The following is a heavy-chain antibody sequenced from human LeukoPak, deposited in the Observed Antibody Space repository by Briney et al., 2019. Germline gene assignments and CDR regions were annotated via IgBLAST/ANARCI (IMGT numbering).Heavy chain of an antibody. CDR2: MKPDGSEK. J-gene: IGHJ4*02. CDR3: LASGGY. CDR1: GFTFSSYA. V-gene: IGHV3-7*01. Sequence: PGGSLRLSCAASGFTFSSYAMSWVRQAPGKGLEWVANMKPDGSEKYYVDSVKGRFTISRDNAKNSLYLQMNSLRAEDTAVYYCLASGGYWGQGTPVTVPS. D-gene: IGHD6-25*01.